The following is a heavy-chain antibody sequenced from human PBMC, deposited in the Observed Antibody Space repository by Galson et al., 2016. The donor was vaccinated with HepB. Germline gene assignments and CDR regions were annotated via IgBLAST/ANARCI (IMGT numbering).Heavy chain of an antibody. V-gene: IGHV3-48*03. Sequence: SLRLSCAASGFTFSSYEMNWVRQAPGKGLEWVSYISSSGTIIYYADSVKGRFTISRDNAKNSLYLQMNSLRAEDTAVYYCARDPERYDFWSGSRTFDYWGQGTQVTVSS. D-gene: IGHD3-3*01. CDR1: GFTFSSYE. CDR2: ISSSGTII. J-gene: IGHJ4*02. CDR3: ARDPERYDFWSGSRTFDY.